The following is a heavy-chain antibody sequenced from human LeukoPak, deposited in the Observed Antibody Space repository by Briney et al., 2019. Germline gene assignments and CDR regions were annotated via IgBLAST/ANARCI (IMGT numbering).Heavy chain of an antibody. D-gene: IGHD3-9*01. V-gene: IGHV3-74*01. CDR3: AKKVVLRYFDWSNRRYYFDY. Sequence: GGSLRLSCAASGFTFSSYWMHWVRQAPGKGLVWVSRINSDGSSTSYADSVKGRFTISRDNSRNTLYLQMNSLRAEDTAVYYCAKKVVLRYFDWSNRRYYFDYWGQGTLVTVSS. CDR2: INSDGSST. J-gene: IGHJ4*02. CDR1: GFTFSSYW.